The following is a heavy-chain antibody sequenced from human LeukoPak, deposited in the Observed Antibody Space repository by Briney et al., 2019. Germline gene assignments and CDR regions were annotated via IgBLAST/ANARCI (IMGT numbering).Heavy chain of an antibody. J-gene: IGHJ5*02. Sequence: GESLKISCKGSGYIFTSYWIGWVRQMPGKGLEWMGIIYPGDSDTRCSPSFQGQVTISADKSISTAYLQWSSLKASDTAMYYCALKVGIVVASGWFDPWGQGTLVTVSS. CDR1: GYIFTSYW. CDR2: IYPGDSDT. D-gene: IGHD6-19*01. V-gene: IGHV5-51*01. CDR3: ALKVGIVVASGWFDP.